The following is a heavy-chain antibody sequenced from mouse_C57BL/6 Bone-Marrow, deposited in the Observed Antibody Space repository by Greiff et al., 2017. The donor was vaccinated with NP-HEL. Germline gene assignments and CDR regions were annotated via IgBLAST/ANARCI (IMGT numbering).Heavy chain of an antibody. D-gene: IGHD2-2*01. CDR1: GYTFTSYW. V-gene: IGHV1-55*01. CDR2: IYPGSGST. CDR3: AKPMVTPHWYFDV. J-gene: IGHJ1*03. Sequence: QVQLQQSGAELVKPGASVKMSCKASGYTFTSYWITWVKQRPGQGLEWIGDIYPGSGSTNYNEKFKSKATLTVDTSSSTAYMQLSSLTSEDSAVYYGAKPMVTPHWYFDVWGTGTTVTVSS.